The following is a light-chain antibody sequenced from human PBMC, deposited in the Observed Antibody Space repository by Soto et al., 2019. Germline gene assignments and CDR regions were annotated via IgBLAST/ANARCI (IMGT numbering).Light chain of an antibody. Sequence: DIQMTQSPSTLSASVGDRVTITCRASQSISTWVAWYQQKPGKAPKLLIYKASSLEGGVPSRFGGSGSGTLFNITISSLLPDDFATYYCQQYNADPLTFGGGTMVDIE. CDR3: QQYNADPLT. J-gene: IGKJ4*01. CDR1: QSISTW. V-gene: IGKV1-5*03. CDR2: KAS.